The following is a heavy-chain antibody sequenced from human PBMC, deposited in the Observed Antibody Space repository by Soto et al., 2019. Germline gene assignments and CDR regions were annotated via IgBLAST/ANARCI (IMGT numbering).Heavy chain of an antibody. V-gene: IGHV1-69*01. J-gene: IGHJ4*02. CDR1: GGGNLRDYR. D-gene: IGHD2-21*01. CDR2: IIPKLGSA. Sequence: QVQLVQSGAEVKEPGSSVKVSCQASGGGNLRDYRTTWVRRAPGQGLEWMGGIIPKLGSANYAQNFQGRVTVTADESTNTVYMELRSLRSDDTAVYYCARGGDGYNGGAVYWGQGTPVTVSS. CDR3: ARGGDGYNGGAVY.